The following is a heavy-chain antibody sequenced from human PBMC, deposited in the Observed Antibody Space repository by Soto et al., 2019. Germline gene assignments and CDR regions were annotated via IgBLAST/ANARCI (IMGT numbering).Heavy chain of an antibody. V-gene: IGHV4-30-4*01. Sequence: SETLSLTCSVSGDSISNLDYFWAWIRQPPGQALEYIGYIYKSATTYYNPSFESRVAISVDTSKSQFPLNVTSVTAADTAVYFCARGRYCLTGRCFPNWFDSWGPGALVPVSS. J-gene: IGHJ5*01. D-gene: IGHD7-27*01. CDR3: ARGRYCLTGRCFPNWFDS. CDR1: GDSISNLDYF. CDR2: IYKSATT.